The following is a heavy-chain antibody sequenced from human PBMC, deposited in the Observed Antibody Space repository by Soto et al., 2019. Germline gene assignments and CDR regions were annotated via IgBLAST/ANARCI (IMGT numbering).Heavy chain of an antibody. CDR1: GYTFTSYT. CDR3: ARDRTPNWFDP. D-gene: IGHD2-2*01. J-gene: IGHJ5*02. CDR2: INAGNGNT. V-gene: IGHV1-3*01. Sequence: QVQLVQSGAEVKKPGASVKVSCKTSGYTFTSYTMHWVRQAPGQRLEWMGWINAGNGNTKYSQNFQGRVTITRGTSASTAYMELSSLRSEDTAVYYCARDRTPNWFDPWGQGTLVTVSS.